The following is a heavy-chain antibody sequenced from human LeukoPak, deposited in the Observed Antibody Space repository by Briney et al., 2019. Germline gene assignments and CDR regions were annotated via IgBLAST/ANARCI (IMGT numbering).Heavy chain of an antibody. CDR2: IYYSGST. J-gene: IGHJ4*02. CDR3: ARHLSAWGGFDY. Sequence: PSETLSLTCTVSGGSISSSSYYWGWIRQPPGKGLEWIGSIYYSGSTNYNPSLESRVTVSVDTSKKQFSLNLSSVTAADTAVYYCARHLSAWGGFDYWGQGTLVTVSS. D-gene: IGHD6-19*01. V-gene: IGHV4-39*01. CDR1: GGSISSSSYY.